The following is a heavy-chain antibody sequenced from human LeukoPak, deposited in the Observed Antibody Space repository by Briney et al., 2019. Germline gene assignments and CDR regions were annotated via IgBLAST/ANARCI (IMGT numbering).Heavy chain of an antibody. V-gene: IGHV1-2*06. CDR3: ARDWDSSSWGALDY. J-gene: IGHJ4*02. CDR2: INPNSGRT. Sequence: GASVKVSCKASGYTFTGYYMHWVRQAPGQGLEWMGRINPNSGRTNYAQKFQGRVTMTRDTSISTAYMELSRLRSDDTAVYYCARDWDSSSWGALDYWGQGTLVTVSS. CDR1: GYTFTGYY. D-gene: IGHD6-13*01.